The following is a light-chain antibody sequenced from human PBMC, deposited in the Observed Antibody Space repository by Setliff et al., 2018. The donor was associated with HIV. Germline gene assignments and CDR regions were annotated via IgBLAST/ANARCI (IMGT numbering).Light chain of an antibody. CDR1: SSDAGGYDY. V-gene: IGLV2-14*01. CDR2: EVG. J-gene: IGLJ1*01. Sequence: QSALTQPASVSGSPGQSITISCTGTSSDAGGYDYVSWYQQHPGKVPKLMLYEVGNRPSGVSNRFSGSKSGNTASLTISGLQAEDEADYYCCSYTSSTTLVFGTGTKGTVL. CDR3: CSYTSSTTLV.